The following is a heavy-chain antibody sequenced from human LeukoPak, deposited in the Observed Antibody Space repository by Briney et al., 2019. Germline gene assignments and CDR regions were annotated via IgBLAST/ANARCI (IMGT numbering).Heavy chain of an antibody. CDR2: IKQGGSEI. D-gene: IGHD1-26*01. CDR3: AREHSGSYYGYYFDY. J-gene: IGHJ4*02. Sequence: GGSLRLSCSASGFTFSRFWMSWVRQAPGKGLEYVALIKQGGSEIFHMDSVKGRFTISRDNAKNSLYLQMNSLRAEDTAVYYCAREHSGSYYGYYFDYWGQGTLVTVSS. CDR1: GFTFSRFW. V-gene: IGHV3-7*01.